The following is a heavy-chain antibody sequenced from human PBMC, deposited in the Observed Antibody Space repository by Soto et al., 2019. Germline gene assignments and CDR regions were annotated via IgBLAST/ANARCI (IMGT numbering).Heavy chain of an antibody. V-gene: IGHV3-23*01. Sequence: AGGSLRLSCAASGFTFSSYAMNWVRQAPGKGLEWVSHISGNGGSTYYADSVKGRFTISRDNSKNTLYLQMNSLRAEDTAVYYCAKEKIVAAKYYGMDVWGQGTTVTVSS. J-gene: IGHJ6*02. CDR3: AKEKIVAAKYYGMDV. D-gene: IGHD2-15*01. CDR1: GFTFSSYA. CDR2: ISGNGGST.